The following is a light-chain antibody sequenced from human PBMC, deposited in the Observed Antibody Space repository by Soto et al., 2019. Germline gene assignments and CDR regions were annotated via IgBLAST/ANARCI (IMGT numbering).Light chain of an antibody. Sequence: QSVLTQPPSVSAAPGQKVTISCSGSSSNIENNYVSWYQQLPGTAPKLLIYDNDQRPSGIPDRFSGSKSGTSATPGITGLQTGDEADYYCGTWDSSLSGEVFGTGTKVTVL. J-gene: IGLJ1*01. V-gene: IGLV1-51*01. CDR2: DND. CDR1: SSNIENNY. CDR3: GTWDSSLSGEV.